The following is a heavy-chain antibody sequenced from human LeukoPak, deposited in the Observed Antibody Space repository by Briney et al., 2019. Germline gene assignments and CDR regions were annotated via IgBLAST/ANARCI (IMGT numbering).Heavy chain of an antibody. V-gene: IGHV4-34*01. Sequence: SETLSLTCAVYGGSFSGYYWSWIRQPPGKGLEWLGEINHSGSTNYNPSLKSRVTISVDTSKNQFSLKLSSVTAADTAVYYCARGFGRIMITFGGVIVPHPFDDWGQGTLVTVSS. D-gene: IGHD3-16*02. CDR2: INHSGST. CDR1: GGSFSGYY. CDR3: ARGFGRIMITFGGVIVPHPFDD. J-gene: IGHJ4*02.